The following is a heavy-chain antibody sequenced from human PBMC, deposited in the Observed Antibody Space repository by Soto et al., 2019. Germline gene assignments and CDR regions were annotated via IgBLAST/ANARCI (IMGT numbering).Heavy chain of an antibody. D-gene: IGHD2-2*01. V-gene: IGHV1-18*01. CDR2: IGAYNGNT. CDR3: ARVVPGAEAWFGP. Sequence: GASVKVSCKASGYTFTNYVISWVRQAPGQGLEWMGWIGAYNGNTNYAQKLQGRVSMTTDTSTTTAYMELRSLRSDDTAVYYCARVVPGAEAWFGPWGQGTLVTVSS. CDR1: GYTFTNYV. J-gene: IGHJ5*02.